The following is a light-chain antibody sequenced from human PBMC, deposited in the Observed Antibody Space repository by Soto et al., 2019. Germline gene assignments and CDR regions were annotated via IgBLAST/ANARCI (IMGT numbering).Light chain of an antibody. CDR2: YDD. Sequence: QSVLTQPPSMSAVPRQRVTISCSGSSSNIGNNAVNWYQKVPGKAPKLLIHYDDRVASGVSDRFSGSKSGTSASLAISGLQPEDEADYYCAVWDDSLNGPLFGGGTQLTVL. J-gene: IGLJ3*02. CDR1: SSNIGNNA. V-gene: IGLV1-36*01. CDR3: AVWDDSLNGPL.